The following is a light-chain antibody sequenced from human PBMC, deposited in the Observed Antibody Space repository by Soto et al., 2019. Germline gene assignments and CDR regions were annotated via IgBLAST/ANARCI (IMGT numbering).Light chain of an antibody. CDR3: QQSYSTPPGT. CDR1: QSIVTY. J-gene: IGKJ1*01. CDR2: AAS. V-gene: IGKV1-39*01. Sequence: DIQMTHSPSSLSASVGDRVTITYRSSQSIVTYLNWYLQKPGKAPKLLIYAASNLQSGVPSRFSGSGSGTDFTLTISSLQPEDFATYFCQQSYSTPPGTFGQGTKVDIK.